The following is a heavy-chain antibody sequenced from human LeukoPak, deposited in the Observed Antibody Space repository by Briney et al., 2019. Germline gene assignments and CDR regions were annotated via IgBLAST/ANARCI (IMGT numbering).Heavy chain of an antibody. CDR1: GFTFSNYA. Sequence: GGSLRLSCAASGFTFSNYAMMWVRQAPGKRLEWVSSITGSGDGTYYADSVRGRFTISRDNSENTLYLQLNRLRAEDTAVYFCVKGFVHPTYYFDYWGQGTLVTVSS. V-gene: IGHV3-23*01. J-gene: IGHJ4*02. D-gene: IGHD3-10*01. CDR2: ITGSGDGT. CDR3: VKGFVHPTYYFDY.